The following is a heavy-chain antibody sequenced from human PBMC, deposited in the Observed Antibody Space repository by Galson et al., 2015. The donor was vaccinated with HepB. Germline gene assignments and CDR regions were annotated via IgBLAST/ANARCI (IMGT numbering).Heavy chain of an antibody. D-gene: IGHD5-12*01. Sequence: SLRLSCAASGFRLTDYAMNWVRRAPGKGLEWAASISSDSRTIHYADSVKGRFTISRDNATNSVYLQLTNLRGEDTAVYYCVRDRGSGFGGNDVPSFDYWGRGSLVTVS. CDR3: VRDRGSGFGGNDVPSFDY. CDR1: GFRLTDYA. V-gene: IGHV3-48*01. J-gene: IGHJ4*02. CDR2: ISSDSRTI.